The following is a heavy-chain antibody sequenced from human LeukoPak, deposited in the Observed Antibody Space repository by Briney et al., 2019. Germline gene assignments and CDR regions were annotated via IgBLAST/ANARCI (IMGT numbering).Heavy chain of an antibody. CDR2: IKQDGSEK. CDR3: ARDLFAMTQWEQLGY. Sequence: QPGGSLRLSCAASGFTFSSYWMSWVRQAPGKGLEWVANIKQDGSEKYYVDSVKGRFTISRDNAKNSLYLQMNSLRTEDTAMYYCARDLFAMTQWEQLGYWGQGTLVTVSS. J-gene: IGHJ4*02. CDR1: GFTFSSYW. D-gene: IGHD1-26*01. V-gene: IGHV3-7*01.